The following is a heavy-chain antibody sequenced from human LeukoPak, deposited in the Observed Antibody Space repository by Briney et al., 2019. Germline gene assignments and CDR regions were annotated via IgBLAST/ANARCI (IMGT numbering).Heavy chain of an antibody. CDR1: GGTFSSYA. V-gene: IGHV1-69*04. Sequence: SVKVSCKASGGTFSSYAISWVRQAPGQGLEWMGRIIPILGIANYAQKFQGRVTITADKSTSTAYMELSSLRSEDTAVYYCASSWELLPLDNNWFDPWGQGTLVTASS. CDR3: ASSWELLPLDNNWFDP. CDR2: IIPILGIA. J-gene: IGHJ5*02. D-gene: IGHD1-26*01.